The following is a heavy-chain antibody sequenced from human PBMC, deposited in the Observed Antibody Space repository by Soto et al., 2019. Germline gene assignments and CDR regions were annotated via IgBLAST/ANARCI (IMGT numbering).Heavy chain of an antibody. CDR3: ARDYYGSGSFYGLDV. CDR1: GGSVSSGSYY. D-gene: IGHD3-10*01. J-gene: IGHJ6*02. Sequence: SETLSLTCTVSGGSVSSGSYYWSWIRQPPGKGLEWIGHIYYAGSTNYNPSLKSRVTISVDTSKNQFSLRLSSVTAADTAGYYCARDYYGSGSFYGLDVWGQGTTVTVPS. V-gene: IGHV4-61*01. CDR2: IYYAGST.